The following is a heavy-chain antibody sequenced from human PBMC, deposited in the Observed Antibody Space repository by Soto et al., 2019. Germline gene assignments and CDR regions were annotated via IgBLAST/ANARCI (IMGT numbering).Heavy chain of an antibody. D-gene: IGHD6-13*01. V-gene: IGHV4-34*01. J-gene: IGHJ5*02. CDR1: GGSVSGYY. Sequence: SETLSLTCAVYGGSVSGYYWSWIRQPPGKGLEWIGEINHSGSTNYNPSLKSRVTISVDTSKNQFSLKLSSVTAADTAVYYCARVNQQLERWWSAPWGKGTLVPVSS. CDR3: ARVNQQLERWWSAP. CDR2: INHSGST.